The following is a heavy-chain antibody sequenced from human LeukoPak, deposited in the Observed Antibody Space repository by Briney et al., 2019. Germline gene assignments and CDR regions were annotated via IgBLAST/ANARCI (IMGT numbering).Heavy chain of an antibody. V-gene: IGHV2-5*02. CDR1: GLSLSTSAVA. J-gene: IGHJ4*02. Sequence: SGPTLVKPTQTLTLTCTFSGLSLSTSAVAVGWIRQPPGKALEWLALIRWDDGERYRPSLKSRLSITKDTSKNQVVLTLTNMDPVDTATYYCAHSCAAGYNLWYFDYWGQGAPVTVSS. CDR2: IRWDDGE. CDR3: AHSCAAGYNLWYFDY. D-gene: IGHD5-24*01.